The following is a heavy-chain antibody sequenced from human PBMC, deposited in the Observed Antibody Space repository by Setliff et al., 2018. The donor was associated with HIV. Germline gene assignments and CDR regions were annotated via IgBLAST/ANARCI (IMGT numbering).Heavy chain of an antibody. CDR1: GYIIVGYK. CDR3: ARPRVFDSFDV. V-gene: IGHV1-2*06. Sequence: GASVKVSCKATGYIIVGYKMNWVRQVPGQGLEWIGRISPNNGAAEYALRFQGRVRMTLDTSISTAYLEIPSLTSDDAAVYYCARPRVFDSFDVWGQGTMVTVS. J-gene: IGHJ3*01. CDR2: ISPNNGAA.